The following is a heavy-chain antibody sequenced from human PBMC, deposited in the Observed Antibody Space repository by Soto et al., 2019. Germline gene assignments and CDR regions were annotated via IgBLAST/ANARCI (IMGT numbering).Heavy chain of an antibody. D-gene: IGHD6-25*01. J-gene: IGHJ5*01. V-gene: IGHV3-30-3*01. Sequence: QMQLVESGGGVVQPGTSLRLSCAASGFIFSNFDMHWVRQAPGKGLEWVAVMSHRYNDYYVGSVKGRFTVSRDNSRNTFYLHMNSLRVEDSAMYYCTRGIKGGLDPWGQGTLVTVSS. CDR3: TRGIKGGLDP. CDR2: MSHRYND. CDR1: GFIFSNFD.